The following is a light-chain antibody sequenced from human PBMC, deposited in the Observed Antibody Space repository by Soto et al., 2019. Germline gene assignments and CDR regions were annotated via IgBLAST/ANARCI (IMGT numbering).Light chain of an antibody. J-gene: IGKJ5*01. Sequence: IVMTQSPATLSVSPGERATLSCRASQSVSTYLAWYQQKPGQAPRLLIYGAFNRATGIPARFSGSGSGTDFTLTISSLEPEDSAIYYCQQRNIWPPVTFGQGTRLE. V-gene: IGKV3-11*01. CDR1: QSVSTY. CDR3: QQRNIWPPVT. CDR2: GAF.